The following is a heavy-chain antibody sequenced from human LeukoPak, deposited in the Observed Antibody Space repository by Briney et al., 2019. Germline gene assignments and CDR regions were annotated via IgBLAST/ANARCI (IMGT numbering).Heavy chain of an antibody. Sequence: PSETLSLTCTVSGGSISSSSYYWGWIRHPPGKGLEWIGSIYYSGSTYYNPSLKSRVTISVDTSKNQFSLKLSSVTAADTAVYYCASTSDYEAYWGQGTLVTVSS. CDR2: IYYSGST. J-gene: IGHJ4*02. V-gene: IGHV4-39*07. CDR1: GGSISSSSYY. CDR3: ASTSDYEAY. D-gene: IGHD4-17*01.